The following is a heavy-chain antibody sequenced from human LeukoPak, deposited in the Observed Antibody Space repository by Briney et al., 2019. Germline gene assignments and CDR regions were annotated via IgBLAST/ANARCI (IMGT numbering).Heavy chain of an antibody. Sequence: PGGSLRLSCVASGFNFSKNDMHWVRQTTERGLEWVSAIGVGGDTYYADPVKGRFTISRENGKNSVYLQMNSLRAGDTALYFCAKAFDYNGLRGEGGSFDCWGQGALVTVSS. CDR2: IGVGGDT. CDR3: AKAFDYNGLRGEGGSFDC. CDR1: GFNFSKND. J-gene: IGHJ4*02. V-gene: IGHV3-13*01. D-gene: IGHD4-11*01.